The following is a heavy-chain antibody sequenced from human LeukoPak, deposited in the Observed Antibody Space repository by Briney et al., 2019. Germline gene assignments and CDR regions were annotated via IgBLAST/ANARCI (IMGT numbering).Heavy chain of an antibody. V-gene: IGHV3-30*04. CDR3: ARGIRYGSGSYFDY. CDR1: GFPFSSYA. Sequence: GRSLRLSCTASGFPFSSYAMHWVRQIPGKRPEWVAVISFDGSNKKSADSVKGRFTISRDNSKNTLYLQMNSLRAEDTAVYYCARGIRYGSGSYFDYWGQGTLVTVSS. D-gene: IGHD3-10*01. CDR2: ISFDGSNK. J-gene: IGHJ4*02.